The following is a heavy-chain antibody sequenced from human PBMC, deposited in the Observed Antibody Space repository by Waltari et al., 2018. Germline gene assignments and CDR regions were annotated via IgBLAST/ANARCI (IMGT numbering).Heavy chain of an antibody. D-gene: IGHD3-9*01. CDR3: ARDEARYYDIMTGGGYYGLDV. J-gene: IGHJ6*02. CDR1: GGSISSGSVY. Sequence: QVQLQESGPGLVRPSQTLSLTCTVSGGSISSGSVYWTWIRQPAGKGLEWVGPLVPSGSTKYNPSLKSRVSVSLDTSENQFSLRLSSVTAADTAVYYCARDEARYYDIMTGGGYYGLDVWGQGTTVTVSS. V-gene: IGHV4-61*02. CDR2: LVPSGST.